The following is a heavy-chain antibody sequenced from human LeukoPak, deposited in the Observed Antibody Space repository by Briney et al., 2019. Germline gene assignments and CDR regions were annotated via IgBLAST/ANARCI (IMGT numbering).Heavy chain of an antibody. CDR3: ASSLLWFGEFGDGAEYFQH. D-gene: IGHD3-10*01. Sequence: SETLSLTCTVSGGSISSYYWSWIRQPPGKGLEWIGYIYYSGSTNYNPSLKSRVTISVDTSKNQFSLKLSSVTAADTAVYYCASSLLWFGEFGDGAEYFQHWGQGTLVTVSS. CDR1: GGSISSYY. J-gene: IGHJ1*01. V-gene: IGHV4-59*01. CDR2: IYYSGST.